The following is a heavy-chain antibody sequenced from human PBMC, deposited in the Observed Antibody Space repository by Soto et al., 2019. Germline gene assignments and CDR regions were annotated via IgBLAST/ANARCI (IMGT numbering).Heavy chain of an antibody. Sequence: QVQLVQSGAEVKKPGASVKVSCTFTSYDINWVRQAPGQGLEWMAWMNPNSGDTRYAQKLQGRVTMTRNTSSFTAYMELSSLRSEDTAVYYCARGAGSSDWRFSYYYMDVWGQGTTVTVSS. CDR3: ARGAGSSDWRFSYYYMDV. J-gene: IGHJ6*02. CDR2: MNPNSGDT. D-gene: IGHD6-19*01. V-gene: IGHV1-8*01. CDR1: FTSYD.